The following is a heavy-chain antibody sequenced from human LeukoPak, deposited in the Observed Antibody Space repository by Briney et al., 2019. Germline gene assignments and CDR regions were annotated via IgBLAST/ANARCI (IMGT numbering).Heavy chain of an antibody. CDR1: GYSFTSYW. D-gene: IGHD3-3*01. Sequence: GESLKISYKGSGYSFTSYWIGWVRQMPGKGLEWMGIIYPGDSDTRYSPSFQGQVTISADKSISTAYLQWSSLKASDTAMYYCARIPASLGFLEWLLDPWGQGTLVTVSS. CDR2: IYPGDSDT. CDR3: ARIPASLGFLEWLLDP. J-gene: IGHJ5*02. V-gene: IGHV5-51*01.